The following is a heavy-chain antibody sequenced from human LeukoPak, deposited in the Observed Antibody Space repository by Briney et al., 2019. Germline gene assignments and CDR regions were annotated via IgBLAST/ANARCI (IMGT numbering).Heavy chain of an antibody. CDR1: GFTFDDYG. CDR3: TKDIDPGSIAAAGY. D-gene: IGHD6-13*01. Sequence: GGSLRLSCAASGFTFDDYGMSWVRQAPGKGLEWVGRIKSKTDGGTTDYAAPVKGRFTISRDDSKNTLYLQMSSLKTEDTAVYYCTKDIDPGSIAAAGYWGQGTLVTVSS. CDR2: IKSKTDGGTT. J-gene: IGHJ4*02. V-gene: IGHV3-15*01.